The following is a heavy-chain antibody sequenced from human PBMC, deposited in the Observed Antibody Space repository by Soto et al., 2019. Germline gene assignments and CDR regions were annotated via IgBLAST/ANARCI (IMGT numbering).Heavy chain of an antibody. CDR2: IYYSGST. CDR1: MVYIISFS. V-gene: IGHV4-59*01. Sequence: SESLSVTRTLFMVYIISFSCRWIRQPPGKGLEWIGYIYYSGSTNYTPSLQSRVTISVDTSKNQFSLKLSSVTAADTAVYYCARGFVGWARFDPWGQGTLVTVS. D-gene: IGHD6-19*01. J-gene: IGHJ5*01. CDR3: ARGFVGWARFDP.